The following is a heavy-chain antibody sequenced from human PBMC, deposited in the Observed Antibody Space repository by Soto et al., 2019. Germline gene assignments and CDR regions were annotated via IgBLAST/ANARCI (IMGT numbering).Heavy chain of an antibody. D-gene: IGHD5-12*01. CDR2: ISGSGGST. V-gene: IGHV3-23*01. Sequence: PGGSLRLSCAASGFTFSSYAMSWVRQAPGKGLEWVSAISGSGGSTYYADSVKGRFTISRDNSKNTLYLQMNSLRAEDTAVYYCAKGGSYSGYDKDWFDPWGQGTLVTVSS. J-gene: IGHJ5*02. CDR1: GFTFSSYA. CDR3: AKGGSYSGYDKDWFDP.